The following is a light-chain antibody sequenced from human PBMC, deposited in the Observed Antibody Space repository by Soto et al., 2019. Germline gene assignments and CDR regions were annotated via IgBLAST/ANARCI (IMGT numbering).Light chain of an antibody. CDR3: QQYDSLPLT. Sequence: DIQMTQSPSSLSASVGDRVTITCQASQDIKNYLNWYQQKPGKAPKLLIYDASNLETGVPSRFSGSGSGTDFTFTIMSLQPEDIATYYCQQYDSLPLTFGGGTKVEMK. CDR1: QDIKNY. J-gene: IGKJ4*01. V-gene: IGKV1-33*01. CDR2: DAS.